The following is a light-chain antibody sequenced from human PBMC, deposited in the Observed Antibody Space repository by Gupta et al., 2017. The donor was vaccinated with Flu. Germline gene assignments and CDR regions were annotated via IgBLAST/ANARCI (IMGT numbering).Light chain of an antibody. CDR1: ALTKQY. J-gene: IGLJ2*01. CDR2: KDG. Sequence: SYELTQPPPVPVSPGQTGRIPCSGHALTKQYVYWYQQRPGQAPVLMIYKDGERPSGIPERFSGSSSGTTVTLSISGVQAEDEADYYCQSGDSSGSFVVFGGGTKLTVL. V-gene: IGLV3-25*02. CDR3: QSGDSSGSFVV.